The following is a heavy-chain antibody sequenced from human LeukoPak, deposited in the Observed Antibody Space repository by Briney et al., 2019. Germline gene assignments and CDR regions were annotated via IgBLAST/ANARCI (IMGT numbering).Heavy chain of an antibody. J-gene: IGHJ3*02. CDR2: FDPEDGET. D-gene: IGHD3-10*01. Sequence: ASMKASCKVSGYTLTELSMHWVRQAPGKGLEWIGGFDPEDGETIYAQRFQGRVTMTEDTSTDTAYMELSSLRSEDTAVYYCATWGQTPGGAFDIWGQGTMVTVSS. CDR3: ATWGQTPGGAFDI. V-gene: IGHV1-24*01. CDR1: GYTLTELS.